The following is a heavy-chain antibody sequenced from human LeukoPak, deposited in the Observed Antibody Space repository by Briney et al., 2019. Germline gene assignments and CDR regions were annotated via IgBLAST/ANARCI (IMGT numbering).Heavy chain of an antibody. V-gene: IGHV3-74*01. Sequence: GESLKISCKGSGYSFTSYWMHWVRQAPGKGLVWVSRINSDGSSTSYADSVKGRFTISRDNAKNTLYLQMNSLRAEDTAVYYCARTHSYYYYYMDVWGKGTTVTVSS. CDR1: GYSFTSYW. J-gene: IGHJ6*03. CDR3: ARTHSYYYYYMDV. CDR2: INSDGSST.